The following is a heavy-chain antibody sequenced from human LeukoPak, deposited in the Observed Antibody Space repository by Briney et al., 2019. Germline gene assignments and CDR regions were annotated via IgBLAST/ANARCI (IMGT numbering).Heavy chain of an antibody. CDR3: AREGSSGWTFDC. CDR2: INPSGGST. Sequence: ASVKVSCKASGYTFTSYYMHWVRQAPGQGLEWMGIINPSGGSTSYAQKFQGRVTMTRDTSTSTVYTELSSLRSEDTAVYYCAREGSSGWTFDCWGQGTLVTVSS. CDR1: GYTFTSYY. D-gene: IGHD6-19*01. J-gene: IGHJ4*02. V-gene: IGHV1-46*01.